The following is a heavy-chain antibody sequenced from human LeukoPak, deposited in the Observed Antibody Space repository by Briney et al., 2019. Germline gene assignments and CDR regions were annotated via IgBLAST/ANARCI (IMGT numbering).Heavy chain of an antibody. CDR3: VKDRVQTPLKH. J-gene: IGHJ4*02. V-gene: IGHV3-23*01. Sequence: GGSLRLSCAASGFTFTSYGMSWVRQAPGKGLEWVSSISGSGGTTYYADSVKGRFTISKDNSKNTLYLQMNSLRAEDTALYYCVKDRVQTPLKHWGQGTLVTVSS. CDR2: ISGSGGTT. CDR1: GFTFTSYG. D-gene: IGHD3-10*01.